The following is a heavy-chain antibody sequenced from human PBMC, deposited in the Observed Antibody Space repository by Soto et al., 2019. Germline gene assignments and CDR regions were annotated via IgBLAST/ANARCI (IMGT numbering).Heavy chain of an antibody. CDR3: ARDSQADILTGYPFYYYGMDD. CDR2: IIPIFGTA. V-gene: IGHV1-69*13. Sequence: SVKVSCNASGGTFSSYAISWVRQAPGQGLEWMGGIIPIFGTANYAQKFQARVTTTADESTSTAYMELSSLSSDDTAVYYCARDSQADILTGYPFYYYGMDDWGQGTTVTVSS. CDR1: GGTFSSYA. D-gene: IGHD3-9*01. J-gene: IGHJ6*02.